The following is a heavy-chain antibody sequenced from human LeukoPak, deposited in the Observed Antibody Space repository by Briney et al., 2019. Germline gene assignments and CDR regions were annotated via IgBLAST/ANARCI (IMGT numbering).Heavy chain of an antibody. D-gene: IGHD5-18*01. CDR1: GGSISSYY. CDR3: ARLSDTAMEPAY. V-gene: IGHV4-59*08. CDR2: INYSGST. J-gene: IGHJ4*02. Sequence: PSETLSLTCTVSGGSISSYYWSWIRQPPGKGLEWIGYINYSGSTNSNPSLKSRVTISVDTSKNQFSLKLSSVTAADTAVYYCARLSDTAMEPAYWGQGTLVTVSS.